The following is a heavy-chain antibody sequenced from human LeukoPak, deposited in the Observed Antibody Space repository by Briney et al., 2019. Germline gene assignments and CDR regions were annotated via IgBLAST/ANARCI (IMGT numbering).Heavy chain of an antibody. CDR3: ARVVVGATFGHFDY. J-gene: IGHJ4*02. V-gene: IGHV4-34*01. CDR2: INRSGST. D-gene: IGHD1-26*01. Sequence: SETLSLTCAVYGGSFSGYYWSWIRQPPGKGLEWIGEINRSGSTNYNPSLKSRVTISVDTSKNQFSLKLSSVTAADTAVYYCARVVVGATFGHFDYWGQGTLVTVSS. CDR1: GGSFSGYY.